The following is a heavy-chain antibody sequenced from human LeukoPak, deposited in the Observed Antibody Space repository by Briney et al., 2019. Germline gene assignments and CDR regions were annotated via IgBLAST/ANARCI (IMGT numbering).Heavy chain of an antibody. Sequence: SETLSLTCTVSGGSISSYYWSWIRQPPGKGLDWIGYIYYSESTNYNPSLKSRVTISVDTSKNQFSLKLSSVTAADTAVYYCARGGSIVGATPHDTFDIWGQGTMVTVSS. V-gene: IGHV4-59*01. J-gene: IGHJ3*02. CDR2: IYYSEST. D-gene: IGHD1-26*01. CDR1: GGSISSYY. CDR3: ARGGSIVGATPHDTFDI.